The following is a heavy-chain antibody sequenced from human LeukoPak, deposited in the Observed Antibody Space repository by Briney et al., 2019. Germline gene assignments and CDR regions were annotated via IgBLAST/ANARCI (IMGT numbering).Heavy chain of an antibody. J-gene: IGHJ6*03. CDR2: IKQDGSEK. CDR3: ARGSRRDSGSYYYMDV. Sequence: GGSLRLSCAASGFTFSSYWMSWVRQAPGKGLEWVANIKQDGSEKYYVDSVKGRFTISRDNAKNSLYLQMNSLRAEDTAVYYCARGSRRDSGSYYYMDVWGKGTTVTVSS. V-gene: IGHV3-7*01. D-gene: IGHD1-26*01. CDR1: GFTFSSYW.